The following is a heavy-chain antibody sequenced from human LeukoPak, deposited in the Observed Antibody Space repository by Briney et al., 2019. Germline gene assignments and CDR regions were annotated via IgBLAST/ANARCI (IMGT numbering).Heavy chain of an antibody. Sequence: PGGSLRLSCAASGFTFSSYAMSWVRQAPGKGLEWVSSISNSGGRTFYTDSVKGRFTISRDSSKITLYLQMNSLRAEDTAVYYCAKDRTVGASYWYFDLWGRGTLVTVSS. CDR3: AKDRTVGASYWYFDL. CDR1: GFTFSSYA. J-gene: IGHJ2*01. D-gene: IGHD1-26*01. CDR2: ISNSGGRT. V-gene: IGHV3-23*01.